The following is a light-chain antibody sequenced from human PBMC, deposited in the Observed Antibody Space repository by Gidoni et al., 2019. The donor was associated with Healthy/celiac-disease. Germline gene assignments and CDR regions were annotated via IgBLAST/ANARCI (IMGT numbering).Light chain of an antibody. J-gene: IGKJ4*01. CDR3: QQYYSYPLT. V-gene: IGKV1-8*01. CDR1: QGISSY. CDR2: AAS. Sequence: AIRLTQSPSSFSASTGDRVTITCRASQGISSYLAWYQQKPGTAPKLLIYAASTLQSGVPSRFSGSGSCTDFTLTISCLQSEDFATYYCQQYYSYPLTFGGGTKVEIK.